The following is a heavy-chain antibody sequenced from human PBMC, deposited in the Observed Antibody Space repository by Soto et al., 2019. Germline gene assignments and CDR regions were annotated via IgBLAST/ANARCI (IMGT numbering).Heavy chain of an antibody. Sequence: PSETLSLTCTVSGDSISSSSYYWGWIRQPPGKGLEWIGDIYYSGTTHYNPSLKSRVTISIDTSKNQFSLHLRSVTAADTAVYYCVTLKGAFSITTYDWYDPWGQGTPVTVAS. CDR2: IYYSGTT. CDR1: GDSISSSSYY. V-gene: IGHV4-39*01. J-gene: IGHJ5*02. CDR3: VTLKGAFSITTYDWYDP. D-gene: IGHD3-22*01.